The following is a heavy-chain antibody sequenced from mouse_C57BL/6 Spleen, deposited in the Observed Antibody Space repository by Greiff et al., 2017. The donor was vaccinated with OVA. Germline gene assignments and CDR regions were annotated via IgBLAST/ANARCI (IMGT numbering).Heavy chain of an antibody. D-gene: IGHD1-1*01. CDR2: IDPETGGT. J-gene: IGHJ2*01. Sequence: VQLQESGAELVRPGASVTLSCKASGYTFTDYEMHWVKQTPVHGLEWIGAIDPETGGTAYNQKFKGKAILTADKSSSTAYMELRSLTSEDSAVYYCTILITTVVATDYWGQGTTLTVSS. V-gene: IGHV1-15*01. CDR1: GYTFTDYE. CDR3: TILITTVVATDY.